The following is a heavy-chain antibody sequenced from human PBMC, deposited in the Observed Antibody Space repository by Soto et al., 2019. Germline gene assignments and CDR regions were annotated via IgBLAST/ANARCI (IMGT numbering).Heavy chain of an antibody. CDR3: ARDRTAARFFSWFDP. CDR2: ISSSSSTI. Sequence: NPGGSLRLSCAASGFTFSDYYMSWIRQAPGKGLEWVSYISSSSSTIYYADSVKGRFTISRDNAKNSLYLQMNSLRAEDTAVYYCARDRTAARFFSWFDPWGQGTLVTVSS. V-gene: IGHV3-11*01. J-gene: IGHJ5*02. D-gene: IGHD6-6*01. CDR1: GFTFSDYY.